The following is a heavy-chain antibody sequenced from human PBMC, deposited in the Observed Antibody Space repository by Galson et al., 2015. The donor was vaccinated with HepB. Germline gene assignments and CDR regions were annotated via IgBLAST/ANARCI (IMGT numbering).Heavy chain of an antibody. CDR2: IKSKTDGGTT. J-gene: IGHJ1*01. Sequence: SLRLSCAASGFTFSNAWMSWVRQAPGKGLEWVGRIKSKTDGGTTDYAAPVKGRLTISRDDSKNTLYLQMNSLKTEDTAVYYCTTGLVWFGNPGYFQHWGQGTLVTVSS. V-gene: IGHV3-15*01. CDR3: TTGLVWFGNPGYFQH. D-gene: IGHD3-10*01. CDR1: GFTFSNAW.